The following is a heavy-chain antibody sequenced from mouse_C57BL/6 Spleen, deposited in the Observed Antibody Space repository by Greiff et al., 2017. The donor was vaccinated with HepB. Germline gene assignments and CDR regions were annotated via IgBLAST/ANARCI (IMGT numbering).Heavy chain of an antibody. D-gene: IGHD1-1*01. CDR2: IYPGDGDT. Sequence: QVQLQQSGAELVKPGASVKISCKASGYAFSSYWMNWVKQRPGKGLEWIGQIYPGDGDTNYNGKFKGKDTLTADKSSSTAYMQLSSLTSEDSAVYFCARSSALLLREGYYAMDYWGQGTSVTFSS. J-gene: IGHJ4*01. CDR3: ARSSALLLREGYYAMDY. V-gene: IGHV1-80*01. CDR1: GYAFSSYW.